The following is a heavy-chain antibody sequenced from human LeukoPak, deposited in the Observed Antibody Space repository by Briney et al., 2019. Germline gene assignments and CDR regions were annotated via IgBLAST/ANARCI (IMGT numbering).Heavy chain of an antibody. J-gene: IGHJ4*02. D-gene: IGHD6-13*01. CDR3: AREKAADGTNWGDYFDY. CDR2: IYHTGST. V-gene: IGHV4-59*01. Sequence: PSETLSLTCTVSGCSINNYYWSWIRQAPGKGLEWIGYIYHTGSTNYNPSLKSRVTISIDTSKNQFALKLSSVTAADTAMYYCAREKAADGTNWGDYFDYWGQGTLVTVST. CDR1: GCSINNYY.